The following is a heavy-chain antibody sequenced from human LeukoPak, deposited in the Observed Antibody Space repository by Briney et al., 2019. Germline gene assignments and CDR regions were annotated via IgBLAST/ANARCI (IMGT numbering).Heavy chain of an antibody. J-gene: IGHJ4*02. CDR2: IYYSGTT. D-gene: IGHD2-2*01. Sequence: SQTLSLTCTVSGGSISSGDYYWSWIRQPPGKGLEWIGYIYYSGTTYYTPSLKSRVTPAVDTSKNQFSLKLSSVTAADTAVYYCARGGAIVVVPATSYFDYWGQGTLVTVSS. CDR1: GGSISSGDYY. V-gene: IGHV4-30-4*08. CDR3: ARGGAIVVVPATSYFDY.